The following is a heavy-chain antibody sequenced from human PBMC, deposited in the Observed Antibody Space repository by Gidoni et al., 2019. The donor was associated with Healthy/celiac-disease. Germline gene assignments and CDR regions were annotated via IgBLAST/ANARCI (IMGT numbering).Heavy chain of an antibody. D-gene: IGHD6-13*01. Sequence: QVQLVQSGAEVKKPGSSVKVSCKSSGGTFSSYTISWVRQAPGQGLEWMGRIIPILGIANYEQKFQGRVTITADKSTSTAYMELSSLRSEDTAVYYCARDWVVGQQLSWGQGTLVTVSS. CDR3: ARDWVVGQQLS. CDR2: IIPILGIA. CDR1: GGTFSSYT. J-gene: IGHJ5*02. V-gene: IGHV1-69*08.